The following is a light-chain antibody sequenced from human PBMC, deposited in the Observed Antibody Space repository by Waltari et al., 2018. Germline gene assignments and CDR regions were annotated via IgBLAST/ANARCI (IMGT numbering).Light chain of an antibody. CDR1: QVINSD. V-gene: IGKV1-12*01. CDR3: RQAHSYPLT. CDR2: VAS. J-gene: IGKJ4*01. Sequence: DIQMTQSPSSVSASVGDRVTITCRASQVINSDLAWYQQKPGKAPKLMIYVASNLQSGVPSRFSGSGSGPDFTLTISSLQPEDFATYCCRQAHSYPLTFGGGTKVEIK.